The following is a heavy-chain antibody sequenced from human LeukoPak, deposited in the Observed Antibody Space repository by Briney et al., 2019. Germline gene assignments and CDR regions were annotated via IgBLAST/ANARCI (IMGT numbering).Heavy chain of an antibody. J-gene: IGHJ3*02. CDR3: ARGHMTNAFDI. CDR1: GGSFSGYY. CDR2: INHSGST. D-gene: IGHD4-17*01. Sequence: PSETLSLTCAVYGGSFSGYYWSWIRQPPGKGLEWIGEINHSGSTNYNPSLKSRVTISVDTSKNQFSLKLSSVTAADTAVYYCARGHMTNAFDIWGQGTMVTVPS. V-gene: IGHV4-34*01.